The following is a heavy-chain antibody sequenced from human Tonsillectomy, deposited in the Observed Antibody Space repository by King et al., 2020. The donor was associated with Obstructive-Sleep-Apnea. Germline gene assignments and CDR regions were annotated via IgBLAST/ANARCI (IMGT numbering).Heavy chain of an antibody. D-gene: IGHD6-19*01. V-gene: IGHV3-9*01. Sequence: VQLVESGGGLVQPARSLRLSCAASGFTFDDYAMHWVRQAPGKGLEWVSGITWNSVTIVYADSVKGRFTISRDNAKNSLYLQMNSLRAEDTAFYYCAKDIAVAGMVAFDIWDQGTMVTVSS. CDR3: AKDIAVAGMVAFDI. CDR2: ITWNSVTI. J-gene: IGHJ3*02. CDR1: GFTFDDYA.